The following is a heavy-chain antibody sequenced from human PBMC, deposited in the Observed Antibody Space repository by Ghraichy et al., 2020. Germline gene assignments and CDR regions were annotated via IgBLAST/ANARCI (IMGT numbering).Heavy chain of an antibody. CDR3: ARAPRGGWLYNWFDP. CDR1: GGSISSGDYY. Sequence: SQTLSLTCTVSGGSISSGDYYWSWIRQPPGKGLEWIGYMYYSGSTYYNPSLKSRVTISINTSKSQFSLSLSSVTAADTAVSYCARAPRGGWLYNWFDPWGQGTVVTVSS. CDR2: MYYSGST. D-gene: IGHD5-24*01. V-gene: IGHV4-30-4*08. J-gene: IGHJ5*02.